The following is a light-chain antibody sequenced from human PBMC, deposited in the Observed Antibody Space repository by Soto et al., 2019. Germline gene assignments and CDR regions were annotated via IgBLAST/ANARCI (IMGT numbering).Light chain of an antibody. V-gene: IGLV1-44*01. CDR3: AAWDDSLNAV. Sequence: QSVLTQPPSASGTPGQRVTISCSGSSPNIGSNTVNWYQQLPGTAPKLLIYSNNQRPSGVPDRFSGSKSDTSASLAISGLQSEDEADYYCAAWDDSLNAVFGGGTKLTVL. CDR2: SNN. CDR1: SPNIGSNT. J-gene: IGLJ2*01.